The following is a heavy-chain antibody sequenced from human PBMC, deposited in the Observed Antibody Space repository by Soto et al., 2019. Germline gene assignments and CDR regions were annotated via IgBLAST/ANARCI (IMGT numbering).Heavy chain of an antibody. Sequence: GESLKISCKGSGYSFTSYWIGWVRQMPGKGLEWMGIIYPGDSDTRYSPSFQGQVTISADKSISTAYLQWSSLKASDTAMYYCARHAVIAAAGTFSYYGMDVWGQGPTVTVSS. CDR2: IYPGDSDT. V-gene: IGHV5-51*01. D-gene: IGHD6-13*01. CDR3: ARHAVIAAAGTFSYYGMDV. J-gene: IGHJ6*02. CDR1: GYSFTSYW.